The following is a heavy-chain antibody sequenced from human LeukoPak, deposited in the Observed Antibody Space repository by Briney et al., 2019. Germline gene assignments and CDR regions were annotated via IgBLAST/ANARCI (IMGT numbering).Heavy chain of an antibody. CDR1: GGSISSYY. J-gene: IGHJ4*02. Sequence: SETLSLTCTVSGGSISSYYWSWIRQPPGKGLEWIGYIYYSGSTNYNPSLKSRVTISVDTSKNQFSLKLSSVTAADTAVYYCAGQYYDSSGVYSFDYWGQGTLVTVSS. CDR2: IYYSGST. CDR3: AGQYYDSSGVYSFDY. V-gene: IGHV4-59*08. D-gene: IGHD3-22*01.